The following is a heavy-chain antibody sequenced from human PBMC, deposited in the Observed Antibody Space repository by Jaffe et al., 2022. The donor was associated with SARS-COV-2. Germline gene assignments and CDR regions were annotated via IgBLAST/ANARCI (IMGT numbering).Heavy chain of an antibody. CDR2: IYSGGTT. Sequence: EVQLVESGGGLVQPGGSLRLSCAASGFTVISNYVSWVRQAPGKGLEWVSIIYSGGTTKYADSVKGRFTISRDNSKNTLYLQMNSLRVEDTAVYYCSRLDTSHWHNDYWGQGTLVTVSS. CDR1: GFTVISNY. V-gene: IGHV3-66*02. D-gene: IGHD1-1*01. J-gene: IGHJ4*02. CDR3: SRLDTSHWHNDY.